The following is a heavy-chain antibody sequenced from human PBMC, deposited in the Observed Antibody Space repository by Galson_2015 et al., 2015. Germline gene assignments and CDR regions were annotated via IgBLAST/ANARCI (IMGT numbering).Heavy chain of an antibody. CDR3: ARSMVRGVPPLARIDQ. J-gene: IGHJ4*02. CDR1: GFTFDNYA. Sequence: SLRLSCAASGFTFDNYAMSWVRQAPGKGLEWVSTVSANGATTYYADSVKGRFTVSRDNSKNTVYLQMNSLRAEDTAVYYCARSMVRGVPPLARIDQWGQGTLITVSS. V-gene: IGHV3-23*01. CDR2: VSANGATT. D-gene: IGHD3-10*01.